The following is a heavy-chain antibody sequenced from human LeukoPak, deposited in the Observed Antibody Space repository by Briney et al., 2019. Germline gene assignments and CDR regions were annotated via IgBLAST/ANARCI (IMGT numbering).Heavy chain of an antibody. CDR1: GGSFSGYY. Sequence: SGTLSLTCAVYGGSFSGYYWSWIRQPPGKGLEWIGEINHSGSTNYNPSLKSRVTISVDTSKNQFSLKLSSVTAADTAVYYCARGLARYCSSTSCYKGWFDPWGQGTLVTVSS. J-gene: IGHJ5*02. D-gene: IGHD2-2*02. CDR3: ARGLARYCSSTSCYKGWFDP. V-gene: IGHV4-34*01. CDR2: INHSGST.